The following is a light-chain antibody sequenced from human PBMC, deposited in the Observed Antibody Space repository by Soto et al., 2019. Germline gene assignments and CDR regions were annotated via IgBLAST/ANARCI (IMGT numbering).Light chain of an antibody. V-gene: IGLV2-8*01. CDR3: RSFAGTNSFV. CDR2: EVT. CDR1: TSDIGAYNY. J-gene: IGLJ1*01. Sequence: QSVLTQPPSASGSPGQSVTISCTGTTSDIGAYNYVSWYQQRPGKAPKLIIYEVTRRPSGVPDRIFGSKSYTTASLTVSGLQAEDEADYYCRSFAGTNSFVFATGIKLTVL.